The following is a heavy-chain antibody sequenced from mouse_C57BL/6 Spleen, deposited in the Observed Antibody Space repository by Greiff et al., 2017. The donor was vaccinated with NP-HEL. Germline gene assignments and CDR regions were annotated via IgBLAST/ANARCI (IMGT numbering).Heavy chain of an antibody. D-gene: IGHD2-4*01. V-gene: IGHV1-52*01. J-gene: IGHJ3*01. CDR3: AREGDDYDGGEGFAY. CDR2: IDPSDSAT. CDR1: GYTFTSYW. Sequence: QVQLQQPGAELVRPGSSVKLSCKASGYTFTSYWMHWVKQRPIQGLEWIGNIDPSDSATHYNQKFKDKATLTVDKSSSTAYMQLSSLTSEDSAVYYCAREGDDYDGGEGFAYWGQGTLVTVSA.